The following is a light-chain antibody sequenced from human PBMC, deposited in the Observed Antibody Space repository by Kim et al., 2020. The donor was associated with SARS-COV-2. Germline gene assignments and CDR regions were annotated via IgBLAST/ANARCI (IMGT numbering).Light chain of an antibody. CDR3: AAWDDSLSGGV. CDR2: RNN. Sequence: GQRVTISCSGSSSNIGSNYVYWYQQLPGPAPKLLIYRNNQRPSGVPDRFSGSKSGTSASLAISGLRSEDEADYYCAAWDDSLSGGVFGGGTQLTVL. V-gene: IGLV1-47*01. CDR1: SSNIGSNY. J-gene: IGLJ2*01.